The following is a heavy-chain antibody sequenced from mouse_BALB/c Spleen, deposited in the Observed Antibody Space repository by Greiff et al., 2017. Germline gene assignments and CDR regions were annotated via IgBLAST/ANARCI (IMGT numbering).Heavy chain of an antibody. CDR3: ARHGGLYGNYYFDV. CDR2: ISSGGSYT. V-gene: IGHV5-6*01. J-gene: IGHJ1*01. Sequence: EVKLVESGGDLVKPGGSLKLSCAASGFTFSSYGMSWVRQTPDKRLEWVATISSGGSYTYYPDSVKGRFTISRDNAKNTLYLQMSSLKSEDTAMYYCARHGGLYGNYYFDVWGAGTTVTVSS. CDR1: GFTFSSYG. D-gene: IGHD2-1*01.